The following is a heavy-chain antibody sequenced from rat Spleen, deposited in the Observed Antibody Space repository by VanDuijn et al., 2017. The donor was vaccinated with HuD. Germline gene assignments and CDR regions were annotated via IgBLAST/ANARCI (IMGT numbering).Heavy chain of an antibody. CDR3: TRDRRGAY. J-gene: IGHJ3*01. V-gene: IGHV5-22*01. Sequence: EVQLVESGGGLVQPGRSLKLSCAASGFTFSDYYMAWVRQAPKKGLEWVASISYEGSSTYYGDTVKGRFSISRDNAKSTLYLQMNSLKSEDTATYYCTRDRRGAYWGQGTLVTVSS. CDR1: GFTFSDYY. CDR2: ISYEGSST. D-gene: IGHD4-1*01.